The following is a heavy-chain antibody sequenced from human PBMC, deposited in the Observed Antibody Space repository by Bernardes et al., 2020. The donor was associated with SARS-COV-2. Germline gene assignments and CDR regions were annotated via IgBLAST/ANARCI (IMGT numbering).Heavy chain of an antibody. Sequence: ASVKASCKASGYTFTGYYMHWVRQAPGQGLEWMGWINPNSGGTNYAQKFQGRVTMTRDTSISTAYMELSRLRSDDTAVYYCARLERSRYSSSWYVWGQGTLVTVSS. CDR1: GYTFTGYY. CDR3: ARLERSRYSSSWYV. CDR2: INPNSGGT. J-gene: IGHJ4*02. V-gene: IGHV1-2*02. D-gene: IGHD6-13*01.